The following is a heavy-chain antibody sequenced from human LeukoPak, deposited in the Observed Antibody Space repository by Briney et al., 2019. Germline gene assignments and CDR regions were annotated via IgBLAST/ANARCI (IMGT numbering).Heavy chain of an antibody. J-gene: IGHJ4*02. Sequence: PSETLSLTCAVYGGSFSGYYWSWIRRPPGKGLEWIGEINHSGSTNYNPSLKSRVTIPVDTSKNQFSLKLSSVTAADTAVYYCARDRGEFDYWGQGTLVTVSS. CDR1: GGSFSGYY. V-gene: IGHV4-34*01. D-gene: IGHD3-10*01. CDR3: ARDRGEFDY. CDR2: INHSGST.